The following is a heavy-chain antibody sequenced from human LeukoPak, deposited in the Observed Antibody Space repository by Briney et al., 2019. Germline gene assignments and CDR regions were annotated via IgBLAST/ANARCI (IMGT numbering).Heavy chain of an antibody. CDR3: AKDSGSWDYFDY. J-gene: IGHJ4*02. D-gene: IGHD1-26*01. CDR2: ISGSGGST. Sequence: PGGSLRLSCAASGFTFSSYAMSWVRQAPGKGLEWVSAISGSGGSTYYADSVKGRFTTSRDNSKNTLYLQMNSLRAEDTAVYYCAKDSGSWDYFDYWGQGTLVTVSS. CDR1: GFTFSSYA. V-gene: IGHV3-23*01.